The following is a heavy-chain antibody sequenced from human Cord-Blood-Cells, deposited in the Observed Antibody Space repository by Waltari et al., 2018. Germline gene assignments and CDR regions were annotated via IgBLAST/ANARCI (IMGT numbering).Heavy chain of an antibody. J-gene: IGHJ6*03. Sequence: QVQLVQSGAEVRKPGSSVKVSCKASGGTFSSYAISWVRQAPGQGLEWMGRIIPILGRENVAKKFEGRVTITADKSTSTAYMGLSSLRSEDTAGYYCARASRSYCSSTSCDTYYMDVWGKGTTVTVSS. CDR1: GGTFSSYA. CDR3: ARASRSYCSSTSCDTYYMDV. CDR2: IIPILGRE. V-gene: IGHV1-69*09. D-gene: IGHD2-2*02.